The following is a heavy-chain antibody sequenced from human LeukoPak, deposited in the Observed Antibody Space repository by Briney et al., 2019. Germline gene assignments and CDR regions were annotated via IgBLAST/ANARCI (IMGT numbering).Heavy chain of an antibody. J-gene: IGHJ5*02. D-gene: IGHD2-15*01. CDR3: ARDSRGSNWFDP. V-gene: IGHV1-18*04. Sequence: GASVKVSCKASGYTFTGYYMHWVRQAPGQGLEWMGWISAYNGNTNYAQKLQGRVTVTTDTSTSTAYMELRSLRSDDTAVYYCARDSRGSNWFDPWGQGTLVTVSS. CDR1: GYTFTGYY. CDR2: ISAYNGNT.